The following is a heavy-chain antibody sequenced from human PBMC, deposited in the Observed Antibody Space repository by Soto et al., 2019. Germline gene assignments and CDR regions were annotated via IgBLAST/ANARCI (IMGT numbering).Heavy chain of an antibody. V-gene: IGHV4-39*01. Sequence: PSETQSLTCTVSGGSISSSSYYWGWIRQPPGKGLEWIGSIYYSGSTYYNPSLKSRVTISVDTSKNQFSLKLSSVTAADTAVYYCARLRMVRGTYNWFDPWGQGTLVTVSS. D-gene: IGHD3-10*01. CDR2: IYYSGST. CDR1: GGSISSSSYY. CDR3: ARLRMVRGTYNWFDP. J-gene: IGHJ5*02.